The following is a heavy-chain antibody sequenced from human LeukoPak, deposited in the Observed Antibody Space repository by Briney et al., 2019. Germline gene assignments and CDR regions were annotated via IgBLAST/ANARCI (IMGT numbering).Heavy chain of an antibody. CDR1: GYTFTSYG. CDR2: ISAYNGNT. CDR3: ARHGYLGYFQP. Sequence: ASVKVSCKASGYTFTSYGITWLRQAPGQGLEWMGWISAYNGNTNYAQKLQGRVTMTTDTSTTTAYMELRSLRSDDTAVYYCARHGYLGYFQPWGQGTLVTVSS. D-gene: IGHD5-24*01. J-gene: IGHJ1*01. V-gene: IGHV1-18*01.